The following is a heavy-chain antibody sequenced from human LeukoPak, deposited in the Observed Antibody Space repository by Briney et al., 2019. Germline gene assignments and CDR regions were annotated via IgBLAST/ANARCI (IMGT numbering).Heavy chain of an antibody. Sequence: PGGSLRLSCAASGFTFSGSAMHWVRQASGKGLEWVGRIRSKANSYATAYAASVKGRFTISRDNSKNTLYLQMNSLRAEDTAIYYCARDERLLSFLKWGQGTLVTVSS. CDR2: IRSKANSYAT. D-gene: IGHD3-3*01. CDR3: ARDERLLSFLK. J-gene: IGHJ4*02. CDR1: GFTFSGSA. V-gene: IGHV3-73*01.